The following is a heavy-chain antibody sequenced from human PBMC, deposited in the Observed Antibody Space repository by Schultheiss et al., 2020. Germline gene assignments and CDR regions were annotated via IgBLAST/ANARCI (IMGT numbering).Heavy chain of an antibody. D-gene: IGHD3-3*01. V-gene: IGHV3-23*01. CDR3: AKDPIYDFWSGHHDAFDI. Sequence: GGSLRLSCAASGFTFSDYYMSWIRQAPGKGLEWVSTIIGSGGSTYYADSVNGRFTISRDNSKNTLYLQMNSLRAEDTAVYYCAKDPIYDFWSGHHDAFDIWGQGTMVTVSS. CDR2: IIGSGGST. J-gene: IGHJ3*02. CDR1: GFTFSDYY.